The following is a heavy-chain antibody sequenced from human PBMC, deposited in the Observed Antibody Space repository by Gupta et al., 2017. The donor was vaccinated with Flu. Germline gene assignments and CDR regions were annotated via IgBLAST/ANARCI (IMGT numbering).Heavy chain of an antibody. D-gene: IGHD1-26*01. CDR1: GGTVSNYA. J-gene: IGHJ6*02. Sequence: QVQLVQSGAEMKKPGSSVKVSCKASGGTVSNYAISWVRQAPGQGLEWMGGIIPIFGPPNYAQRFQDRVTITADIFTSTAYMELSSLRSEDTAVYYCARALDSGTYYSGMDVWGQVTTVTVS. CDR2: IIPIFGPP. CDR3: ARALDSGTYYSGMDV. V-gene: IGHV1-69*06.